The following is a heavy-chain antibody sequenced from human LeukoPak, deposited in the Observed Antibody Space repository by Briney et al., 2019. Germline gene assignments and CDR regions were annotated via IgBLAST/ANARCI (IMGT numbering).Heavy chain of an antibody. J-gene: IGHJ4*02. V-gene: IGHV3-48*04. Sequence: GGSLRLSCAASGFTFSSYSMNWVRQAPGKGLEWVSYISSSSSTIYYADSVKGRFTISRDNAKNSLYLQMNSLRAEDTAVYYCAREVGATGPDCWGQGTLVTVSS. D-gene: IGHD1-26*01. CDR3: AREVGATGPDC. CDR1: GFTFSSYS. CDR2: ISSSSSTI.